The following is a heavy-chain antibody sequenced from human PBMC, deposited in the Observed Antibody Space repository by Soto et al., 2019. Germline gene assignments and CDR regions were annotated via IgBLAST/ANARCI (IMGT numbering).Heavy chain of an antibody. CDR1: GYSFTSYW. Sequence: PGESLKISCKGSGYSFTSYWIGWVLQIPGKGLEWMGIIYPGDSDTRYSPSFQGQVTISADKSISTAYLQWSSLKASDTAMYYCARRGDSSGYYFDYFDYWGQGTLVTVSS. J-gene: IGHJ4*02. V-gene: IGHV5-51*01. CDR2: IYPGDSDT. D-gene: IGHD3-22*01. CDR3: ARRGDSSGYYFDYFDY.